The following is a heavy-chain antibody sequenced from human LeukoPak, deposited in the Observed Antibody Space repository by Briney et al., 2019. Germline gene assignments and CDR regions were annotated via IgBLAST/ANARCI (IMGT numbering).Heavy chain of an antibody. D-gene: IGHD2-8*01. CDR2: IRYDGSNK. CDR1: GFTFSSYA. Sequence: GGSLRLSCAASGFTFSSYAMSWVRQAPGKGLEWVAFIRYDGSNKYYADSVKGRFTISRDNSKNTLYLQMNSLRAEDTAVYYCARAGGYCTNGVCPPFDYWGQGTLVTVSS. J-gene: IGHJ4*02. CDR3: ARAGGYCTNGVCPPFDY. V-gene: IGHV3-30*02.